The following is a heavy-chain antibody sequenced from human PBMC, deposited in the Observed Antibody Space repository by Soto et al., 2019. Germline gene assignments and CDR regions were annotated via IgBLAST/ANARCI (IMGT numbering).Heavy chain of an antibody. Sequence: SETLSLTCTVSGGSISSYYWSWIRQPPGKGLEWIGYIDYSGSTNYNPSLKSRVTISGDTSKNQFSLKLSSVTAADTAVYYCASAGVGATPEAYYYGMDVWGQGTTVTVSS. D-gene: IGHD1-26*01. J-gene: IGHJ6*02. CDR3: ASAGVGATPEAYYYGMDV. V-gene: IGHV4-59*01. CDR1: GGSISSYY. CDR2: IDYSGST.